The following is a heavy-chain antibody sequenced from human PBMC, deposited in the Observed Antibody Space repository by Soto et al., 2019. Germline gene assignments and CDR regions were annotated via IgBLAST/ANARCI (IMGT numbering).Heavy chain of an antibody. J-gene: IGHJ5*01. CDR2: ISRDGSYI. V-gene: IGHV3-30*04. Sequence: GGSLRLSCAASGFTFSRHAIHWVRLTPGRGLEWVLAISRDGSYIYYTDSVKGRFTVSRDNSKNTVFVQMNRLIPDDTALYFCARAGNGGVADSFDSWGQGTRVTVSS. D-gene: IGHD3-3*01. CDR3: ARAGNGGVADSFDS. CDR1: GFTFSRHA.